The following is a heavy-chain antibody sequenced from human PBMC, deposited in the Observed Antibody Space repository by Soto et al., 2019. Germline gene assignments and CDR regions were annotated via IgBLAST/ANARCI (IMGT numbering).Heavy chain of an antibody. J-gene: IGHJ6*03. V-gene: IGHV3-11*01. CDR2: ISTSGSTV. CDR1: VFTFSAYY. CDR3: ARDRVGTSHYYYYMDV. Sequence: PGGSLRLSCAACVFTFSAYYMAWIRQAPGKGMERVSYISTSGSTVYYGDSLKGRFTISMDNAKNSLYLQMNSLRAEDTAVYYCARDRVGTSHYYYYMDVWGKGTTGTVSS. D-gene: IGHD1-1*01.